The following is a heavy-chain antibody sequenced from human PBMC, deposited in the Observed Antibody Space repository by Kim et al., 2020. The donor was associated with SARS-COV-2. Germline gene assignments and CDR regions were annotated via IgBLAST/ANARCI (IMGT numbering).Heavy chain of an antibody. Sequence: SETLSLTCAVYGGSFSGYYWSWIRQPPGKGLEWIGEINHSGSTNYNPSLKSRVTISVDTSKNQFSLKLSSVTAADTAVYYCARLRYFDWYMDVWGKGTTV. J-gene: IGHJ6*03. CDR1: GGSFSGYY. CDR2: INHSGST. V-gene: IGHV4-34*01. CDR3: ARLRYFDWYMDV. D-gene: IGHD3-9*01.